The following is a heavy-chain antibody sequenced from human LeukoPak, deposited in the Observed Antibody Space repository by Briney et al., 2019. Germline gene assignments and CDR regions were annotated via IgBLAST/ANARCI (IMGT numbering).Heavy chain of an antibody. CDR3: ARDTPLRYCSSTSCYPGMDV. J-gene: IGHJ6*02. Sequence: PGGSLRLSCAASGFTFSSYGMHWVRQAPGKGLEWVAVIWYDGSNKYYADSVKGRFTISRDNSKNTLYLQMNSLRAEDTAVYYCARDTPLRYCSSTSCYPGMDVWGQGTTVTVSS. CDR1: GFTFSSYG. CDR2: IWYDGSNK. D-gene: IGHD2-2*01. V-gene: IGHV3-33*08.